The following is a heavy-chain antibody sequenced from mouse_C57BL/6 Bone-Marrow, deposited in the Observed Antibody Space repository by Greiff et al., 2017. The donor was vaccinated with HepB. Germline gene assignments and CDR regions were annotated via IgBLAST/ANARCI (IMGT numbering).Heavy chain of an antibody. CDR1: GFTFSSYA. J-gene: IGHJ2*01. V-gene: IGHV5-4*01. Sequence: EVHLVESGGGLVKPGGSLKLSCAASGFTFSSYAMSWVRQTPEKRLEWVATISDGGSYTYYPDNVKGRFTISRDNAKNNLYLQMSHLKSEDTAMYYCAREGGREVDYWGRGTTLTVSA. CDR2: ISDGGSYT. CDR3: AREGGREVDY.